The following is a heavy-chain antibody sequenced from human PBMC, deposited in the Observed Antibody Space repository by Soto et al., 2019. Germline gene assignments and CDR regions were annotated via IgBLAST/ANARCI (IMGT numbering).Heavy chain of an antibody. J-gene: IGHJ3*02. CDR2: IKQDGTEK. Sequence: GGSLRLSCAASGFTFSSYWMTWVRQAPGKGLEWVANIKQDGTEKYYVDSVKGRFTISRDNAKSSLYLQMSSLRAEDTAVYYCASDVDSGEIPNLGAFDIWGQGRMVTVSS. CDR3: ASDVDSGEIPNLGAFDI. CDR1: GFTFSSYW. D-gene: IGHD1-26*01. V-gene: IGHV3-7*01.